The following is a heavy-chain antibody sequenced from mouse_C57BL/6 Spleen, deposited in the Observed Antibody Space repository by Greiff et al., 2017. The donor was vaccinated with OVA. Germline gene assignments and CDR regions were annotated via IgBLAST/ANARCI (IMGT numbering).Heavy chain of an antibody. V-gene: IGHV1-82*01. J-gene: IGHJ3*01. CDR1: GYAFSSSW. D-gene: IGHD1-2*01. Sequence: VQLQQSGPELVKPGASVKISCKASGYAFSSSWMNWVKQRPGKGLEWIGRIYPGDGDTNYNGKFKGKATLTADKSSSTAYMQLSSLTSEDSAVYFCERPATFAYWGQGTLVTVSA. CDR2: IYPGDGDT. CDR3: ERPATFAY.